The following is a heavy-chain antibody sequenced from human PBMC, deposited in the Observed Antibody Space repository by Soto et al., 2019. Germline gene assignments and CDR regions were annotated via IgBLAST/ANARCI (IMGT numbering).Heavy chain of an antibody. Sequence: GPMRVSCVASEFTCRYYTMRWISQDPGKGLEWVSGISNSGDTIYYADSVKGRFTISRDNFKNTLYLQMNSLRADDTAVYYCADPVPAPTHYDYYDMDVWGQGTTVTVSS. J-gene: IGHJ6*02. CDR3: ADPVPAPTHYDYYDMDV. V-gene: IGHV3-23*01. CDR1: EFTCRYYT. D-gene: IGHD2-2*01. CDR2: ISNSGDTI.